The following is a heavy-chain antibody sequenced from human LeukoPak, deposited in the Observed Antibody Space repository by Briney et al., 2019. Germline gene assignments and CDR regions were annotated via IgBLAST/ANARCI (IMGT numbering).Heavy chain of an antibody. V-gene: IGHV3-23*01. D-gene: IGHD2-8*01. CDR2: ISGSGGST. CDR3: AKDSRLVLMAL. J-gene: IGHJ4*02. CDR1: GFTFSSYA. Sequence: GGSLRLSCAASGFTFSSYAMCWVRQAPGKGLEWVPAISGSGGSTYYADSVKGRFTISGDNSKNTLYLQMNSLRAEDTAVYYCAKDSRLVLMALWGQGTLVTVSS.